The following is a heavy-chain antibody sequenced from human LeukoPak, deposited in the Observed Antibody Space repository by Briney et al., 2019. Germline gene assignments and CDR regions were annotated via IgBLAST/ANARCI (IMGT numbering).Heavy chain of an antibody. V-gene: IGHV4-59*01. CDR3: ARGSYGKDYYYYYYMDV. Sequence: SETLSLTCTVSGDSISNYYWSWIRQPPGKGLEWIGYISYSGSTNYNPPLKSRVTISVDTSKNQFSLKLSSVTAADTAVYYCARGSYGKDYYYYYYMDVWGKGTTVAVSS. CDR1: GDSISNYY. CDR2: ISYSGST. D-gene: IGHD5-18*01. J-gene: IGHJ6*03.